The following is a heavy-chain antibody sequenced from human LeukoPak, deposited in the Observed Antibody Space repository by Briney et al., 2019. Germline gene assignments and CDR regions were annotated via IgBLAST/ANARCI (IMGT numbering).Heavy chain of an antibody. CDR1: GFTFSNYW. CDR3: VRDYRGGWNDY. J-gene: IGHJ4*02. CDR2: IREDGNEK. V-gene: IGHV3-7*01. D-gene: IGHD1-26*01. Sequence: GGSLRLSCAASGFTFSNYWMSWVRQTVGKGLECVAKIREDGNEKHYVDSVKGRFTISRDNAKNSLFLQMNNLRVDDTAVYYCVRDYRGGWNDYWGQGTLVTVSS.